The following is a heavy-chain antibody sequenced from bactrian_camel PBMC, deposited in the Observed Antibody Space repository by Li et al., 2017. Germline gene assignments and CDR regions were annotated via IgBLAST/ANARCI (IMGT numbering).Heavy chain of an antibody. V-gene: IGHV3S63*01. CDR1: GYVDGYRFTDRC. J-gene: IGHJ4*01. Sequence: HVQLVESGGGSVQVGGSLRLSCVASGYVDGYRFTDRCIGWFRQAPGKAREGVAVVYTGADSTYYADSVKGRFTITLDNAKKAAYLQMNSLKPEDSAMYYCAAGRGLVVGRIRFCNTDWDYWGQGTQVTVS. CDR3: AAGRGLVVGRIRFCNTDWDY. CDR2: VYTGADST. D-gene: IGHD2*01.